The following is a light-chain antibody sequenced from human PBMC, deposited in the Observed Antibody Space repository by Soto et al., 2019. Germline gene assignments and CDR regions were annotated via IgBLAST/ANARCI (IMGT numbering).Light chain of an antibody. Sequence: DIPMTQSPSTLSTSVGDRVTITCRASQSISSWLAWYQQKPGKAPKVLIYKASNLENGVPSRFSGSGSGTEFTLTISRLQPDDLATYYCQQYNTYPYTFGRGTKLEIK. CDR2: KAS. J-gene: IGKJ2*01. CDR1: QSISSW. V-gene: IGKV1-5*03. CDR3: QQYNTYPYT.